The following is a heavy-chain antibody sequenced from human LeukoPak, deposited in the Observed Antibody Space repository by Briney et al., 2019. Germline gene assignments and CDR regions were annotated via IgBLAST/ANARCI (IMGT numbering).Heavy chain of an antibody. J-gene: IGHJ4*02. Sequence: PGRSLRLSCAVSGFIFHDHAMHWVRQAPGKGLEWVSGISWDSGSIGYADSVKGRFTISRDNARNSLYVQMSSLRPEDTAVYYCTRTSGDPFDYWGQGTLVTVSS. V-gene: IGHV3-9*01. D-gene: IGHD4-17*01. CDR3: TRTSGDPFDY. CDR2: ISWDSGSI. CDR1: GFIFHDHA.